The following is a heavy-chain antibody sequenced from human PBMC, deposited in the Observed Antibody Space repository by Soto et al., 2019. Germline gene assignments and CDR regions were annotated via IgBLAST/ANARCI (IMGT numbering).Heavy chain of an antibody. J-gene: IGHJ6*02. CDR3: ARGRRSSRIFGVVMPGHYYYGMDV. CDR2: ISAYNGNT. Sequence: ASVKVSCKASGYTFTSYGISWVRQAPGQGLEWMGWISAYNGNTNYAQKFQGWVTMTRDTSISTAYMELSRLRSDDTAVYYCARGRRSSRIFGVVMPGHYYYGMDVWGQGTTVTVSS. CDR1: GYTFTSYG. D-gene: IGHD3-3*01. V-gene: IGHV1-18*01.